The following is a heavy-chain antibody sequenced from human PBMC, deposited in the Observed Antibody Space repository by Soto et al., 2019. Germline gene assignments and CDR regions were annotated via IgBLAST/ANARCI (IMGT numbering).Heavy chain of an antibody. V-gene: IGHV1-2*04. CDR3: ARGLELGAFDI. Sequence: ASVKVSCKASGYTFTGYYMHWVRQAPGQGLEWMGWINPNSGGTNYVQKFQGWVTMTRDASISTAYMELSRLGSDDTAVYYCARGLELGAFDIWGQGTMVTVSS. J-gene: IGHJ3*02. CDR2: INPNSGGT. CDR1: GYTFTGYY. D-gene: IGHD1-7*01.